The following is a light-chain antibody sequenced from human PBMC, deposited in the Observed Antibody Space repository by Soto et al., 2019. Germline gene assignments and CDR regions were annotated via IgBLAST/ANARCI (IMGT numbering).Light chain of an antibody. CDR2: EVN. J-gene: IGLJ3*02. V-gene: IGLV2-14*01. CDR1: SSDVGGYNY. Sequence: QSALTQPASVSGSPGQSISISCTGTSSDVGGYNYVSWYQQHPGKAPKLMIYEVNNRPSGVSNRFSGSKSGNTASLTISGLQADDEGDYYCSSYTSSSTPNWVFGGGTQLTVL. CDR3: SSYTSSSTPNWV.